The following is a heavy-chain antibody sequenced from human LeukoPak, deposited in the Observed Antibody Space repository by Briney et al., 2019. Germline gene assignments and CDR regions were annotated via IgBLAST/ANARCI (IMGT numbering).Heavy chain of an antibody. J-gene: IGHJ6*03. D-gene: IGHD6-13*01. Sequence: ASVKVSCKASGYTFTSYDINWVRQAPGQGLEWMGWMNPNSGNTGYAQKFQGRVTMTRNTSISTAYMELSSLRSEDTAVYYCASGGWQQLGYYYYMDVWGKGTTVTVSS. CDR1: GYTFTSYD. CDR3: ASGGWQQLGYYYYMDV. V-gene: IGHV1-8*01. CDR2: MNPNSGNT.